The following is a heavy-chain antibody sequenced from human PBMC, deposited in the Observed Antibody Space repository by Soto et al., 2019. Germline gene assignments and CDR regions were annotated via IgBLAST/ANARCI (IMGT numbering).Heavy chain of an antibody. J-gene: IGHJ4*02. CDR3: AHRPSGWYLFDY. D-gene: IGHD6-19*01. CDR2: IYYSGST. CDR1: GGSISSGDYY. Sequence: SETLSLTCTVSGGSISSGDYYWSWIRQPPEKGLEWIGYIYYSGSTYYNPSLKSRVTISVDTSKNQFSLKLSSVTAADTAVYYCAHRPSGWYLFDYWGQGTLVTVSS. V-gene: IGHV4-30-4*01.